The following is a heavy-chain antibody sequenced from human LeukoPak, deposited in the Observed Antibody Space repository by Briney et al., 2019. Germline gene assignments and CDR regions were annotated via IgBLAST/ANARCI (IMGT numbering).Heavy chain of an antibody. D-gene: IGHD3-10*01. CDR2: ISYDGSNK. V-gene: IGHV3-30*18. J-gene: IGHJ5*02. CDR3: AKDIVRHMVSGSSRWFDP. Sequence: PGRSLRLSCAASGFTFSSYGMHWVRQAPGKGLEWVAVISYDGSNKYYADSVKGRFTISRDNAKNSLFLQMNSLRAEDTALYYCAKDIVRHMVSGSSRWFDPWGQGTLVTVSS. CDR1: GFTFSSYG.